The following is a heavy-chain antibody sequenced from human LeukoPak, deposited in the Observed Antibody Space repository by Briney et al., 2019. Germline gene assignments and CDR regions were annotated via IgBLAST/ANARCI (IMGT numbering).Heavy chain of an antibody. V-gene: IGHV2-70*11. J-gene: IGHJ6*02. CDR1: GFSLSTRGMC. CDR3: ARIRGRYYYYGMDV. Sequence: SGPTLVKPTQTLTLTCTFSGFSLSTRGMCVSWIRQSPGKALEWLARIDWDDDKYYSTSLKTRLTISKDTSKNQVVLTMTNMDPVDTATYYCARIRGRYYYYGMDVWGQGTTVTVSS. CDR2: IDWDDDK. D-gene: IGHD3/OR15-3a*01.